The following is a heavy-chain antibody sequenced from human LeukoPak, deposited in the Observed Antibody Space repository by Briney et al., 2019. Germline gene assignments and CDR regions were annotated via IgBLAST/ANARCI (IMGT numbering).Heavy chain of an antibody. CDR2: IYYSGST. J-gene: IGHJ5*02. CDR3: ARVARQLVNWFDP. CDR1: GGSISNYY. V-gene: IGHV4-59*01. Sequence: SETLSLTCTVSGGSISNYYWSWIRQPPGKGLEWIGYIYYSGSTHYNPSLKSRVTISVDTSKNQFSLKLSSVTAADTAVYYCARVARQLVNWFDPWGQGTLVTVSS. D-gene: IGHD6-13*01.